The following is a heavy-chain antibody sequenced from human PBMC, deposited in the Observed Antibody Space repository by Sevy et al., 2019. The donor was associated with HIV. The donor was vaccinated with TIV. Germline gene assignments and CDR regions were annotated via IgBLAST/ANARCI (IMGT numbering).Heavy chain of an antibody. J-gene: IGHJ4*02. CDR2: ISYDGSNK. CDR1: GFTFSSYG. V-gene: IGHV3-30*03. D-gene: IGHD6-13*01. CDR3: ALWHRTAAAPVALDD. Sequence: GGYLRLSCAASGFTFSSYGMHWVRQAPGKGLEWLAAISYDGSNKYYADSVKGRFTISRDNSKNMLYLQMNSLRAEDTAVLYCALWHRTAAAPVALDDWGQGTTVTVSS.